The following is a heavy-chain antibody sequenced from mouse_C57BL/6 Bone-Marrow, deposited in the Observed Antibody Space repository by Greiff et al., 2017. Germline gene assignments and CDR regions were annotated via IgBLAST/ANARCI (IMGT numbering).Heavy chain of an antibody. CDR1: GYTFPSYW. Sequence: VQLQQPGAELVMPGASVKLSCKASGYTFPSYWMHWVKQRPGQGLEWIGESDPSDSYTNYNQKVKGKSTLTVDKSSSTAYMQLSSLTSENSAVYYCAGGVYYFDYWGQGTTLTVSA. J-gene: IGHJ2*01. CDR3: AGGVYYFDY. V-gene: IGHV1-69*01. CDR2: SDPSDSYT.